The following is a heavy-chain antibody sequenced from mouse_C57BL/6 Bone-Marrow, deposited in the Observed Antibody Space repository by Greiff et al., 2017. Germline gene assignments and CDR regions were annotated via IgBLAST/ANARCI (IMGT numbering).Heavy chain of an antibody. CDR2: IDPENGDT. V-gene: IGHV14-4*01. CDR3: TMNSMDY. CDR1: GFNIKDDY. Sequence: VQLQQSGAELVRPGASVKLSCTASGFNIKDDYMHWVKQRPEQGLEWIGWIDPENGDTEYASKFQGKATITADTSSNTAYLQLSSLTSEDTAVYYSTMNSMDYWGQGTSVTVSS. J-gene: IGHJ4*01.